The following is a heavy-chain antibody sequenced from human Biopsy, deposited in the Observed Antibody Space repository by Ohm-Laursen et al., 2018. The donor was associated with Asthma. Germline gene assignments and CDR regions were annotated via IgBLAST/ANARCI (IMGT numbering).Heavy chain of an antibody. CDR1: GDSISTTNY. CDR2: VYYSGTS. Sequence: SETLSLTCSVSGDSISTTNYWSWIRQPPGKRLEWIGSVYYSGTSYYNPSLKGRFTISVDTSKNQFSLNLGSVTAADTAVYYCARHWSGNGWQDMYNYFDPWGRGTLVTVSS. V-gene: IGHV4-39*01. CDR3: ARHWSGNGWQDMYNYFDP. J-gene: IGHJ5*02. D-gene: IGHD6-19*01.